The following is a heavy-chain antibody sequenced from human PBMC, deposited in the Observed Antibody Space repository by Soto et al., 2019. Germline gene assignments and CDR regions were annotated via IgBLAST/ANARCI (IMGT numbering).Heavy chain of an antibody. V-gene: IGHV4-4*02. CDR1: GGSISSSNW. D-gene: IGHD2-15*01. J-gene: IGHJ6*02. CDR3: ARDRLEAARGYYYGMDV. Sequence: KPSETLSLTCAVSGGSISSSNWWSWVRQPPGKGLEWIGEIYHSGSTNYNPSLKSRVTISVDKSKNQFSLKLSSVTAADTAVYYCARDRLEAARGYYYGMDVWGQGTTVTVSS. CDR2: IYHSGST.